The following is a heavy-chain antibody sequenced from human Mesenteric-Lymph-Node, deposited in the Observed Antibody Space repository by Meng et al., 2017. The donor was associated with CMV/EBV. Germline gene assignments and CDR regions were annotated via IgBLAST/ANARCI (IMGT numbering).Heavy chain of an antibody. V-gene: IGHV3-15*01. CDR2: IKNKTDGGTT. J-gene: IGHJ4*02. Sequence: SVGQASEKGLEWVCSIKNKTDGGTTEYAAHVKGRITRSRDDSKNTLYLKRNSLKAEDTAVYYCTANSNSCYDILTGYYIPRVNFDYWGQGTLVTVSS. CDR3: TANSNSCYDILTGYYIPRVNFDY. D-gene: IGHD3-9*01.